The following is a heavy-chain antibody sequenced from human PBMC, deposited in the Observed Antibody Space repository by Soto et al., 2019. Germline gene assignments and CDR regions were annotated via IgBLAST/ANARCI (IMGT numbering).Heavy chain of an antibody. V-gene: IGHV1-18*04. Sequence: ASVKVSCKASGYTFTSYGISWVRQAPGQGLEWMGWISAYNGNTNHAQKLQGRVTMTTDTSTSTAYMELRSLRSDDTAVYYCARDWVPYYYGSGSPYYLDYWGQGTLVTVSS. J-gene: IGHJ4*02. CDR3: ARDWVPYYYGSGSPYYLDY. CDR2: ISAYNGNT. CDR1: GYTFTSYG. D-gene: IGHD3-10*01.